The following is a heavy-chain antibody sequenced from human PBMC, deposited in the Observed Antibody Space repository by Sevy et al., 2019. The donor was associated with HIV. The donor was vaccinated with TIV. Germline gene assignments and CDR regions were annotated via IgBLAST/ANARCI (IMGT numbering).Heavy chain of an antibody. CDR3: ASCVVLVVSATWFDP. CDR2: INQDGSEK. J-gene: IGHJ5*02. CDR1: GFTFRSYW. Sequence: GGSLRLSCAASGFTFRSYWMSWVRQAPGKGLEWVANINQDGSEKYYVDSVKGRFTISRDNAKNSLYLQMNSLRAEDTAVYYGASCVVLVVSATWFDPWGQGTLVTVSS. D-gene: IGHD2-21*02. V-gene: IGHV3-7*01.